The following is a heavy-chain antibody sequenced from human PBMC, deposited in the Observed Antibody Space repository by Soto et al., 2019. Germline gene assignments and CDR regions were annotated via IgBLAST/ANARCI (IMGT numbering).Heavy chain of an antibody. CDR1: GFTFSSYA. J-gene: IGHJ6*02. CDR2: ISYNGSNK. Sequence: PEGSLRLSFAASGFTFSSYAMQWVRQAPGKVLEWVASISYNGSNKYYEDSVKERLTLFRDDSKNTLYLQMTSLRGEETAVYYCARVYRDIVDTIGGPDYYYGKNVWGQGATVTVSS. CDR3: ARVYRDIVDTIGGPDYYYGKNV. V-gene: IGHV3-30-3*01. D-gene: IGHD5-12*01.